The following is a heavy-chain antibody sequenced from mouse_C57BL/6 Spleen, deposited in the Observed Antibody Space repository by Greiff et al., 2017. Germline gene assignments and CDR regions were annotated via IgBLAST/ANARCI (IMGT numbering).Heavy chain of an antibody. CDR1: GYSITSGYY. J-gene: IGHJ1*03. Sequence: EVQVVESGPGLVKPSQSLSLTCSVTGYSITSGYYWNWIRQFPGNKLEWMGYISYDGSNNYNPSLKNRISITRDTSKNQFFLKLNSVTTEDTATYYCARALYYGSWYFDVWGTGTTVTVSS. V-gene: IGHV3-6*01. CDR3: ARALYYGSWYFDV. CDR2: ISYDGSN. D-gene: IGHD1-1*01.